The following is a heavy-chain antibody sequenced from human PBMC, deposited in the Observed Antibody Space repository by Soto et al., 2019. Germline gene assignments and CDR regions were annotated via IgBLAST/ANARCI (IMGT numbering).Heavy chain of an antibody. D-gene: IGHD6-19*01. J-gene: IGHJ4*02. CDR2: TYYRSKWYN. V-gene: IGHV6-1*01. Sequence: SQTLSLTCAISGDSVSSNSAAWNWIRQSPSRGLEWLGRTYYRSKWYNDYAVSVKSRITINPDTSKNQFSLQLNSVTPEDPAGYYGARGESISVAWFDYWGQRTLVTVSS. CDR3: ARGESISVAWFDY. CDR1: GDSVSSNSAA.